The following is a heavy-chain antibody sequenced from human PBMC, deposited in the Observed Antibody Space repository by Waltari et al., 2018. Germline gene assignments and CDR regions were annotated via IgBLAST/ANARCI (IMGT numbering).Heavy chain of an antibody. CDR3: VKDGATVVTGFDS. J-gene: IGHJ4*02. CDR1: GFTFENYA. Sequence: EVQLVESGGGLVQPGRSLRLSCAASGFTFENYAMHWVRQAPGKGLGWVSGLSYNRGTIGYADSVKGRFTISRDNAKKSLYLQMNSLRPEDTAIYYCVKDGATVVTGFDSWGQGTLVTVSS. V-gene: IGHV3-9*01. D-gene: IGHD4-17*01. CDR2: LSYNRGTI.